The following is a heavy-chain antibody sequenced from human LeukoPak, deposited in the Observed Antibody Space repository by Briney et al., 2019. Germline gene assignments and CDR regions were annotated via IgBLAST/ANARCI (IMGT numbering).Heavy chain of an antibody. CDR1: GFTFGDYA. Sequence: GGSLRLSCTASGFTFGDYAMSWVRQAPGKGLEWVGFIRSKAYGGTTEYAASVKGRFTISRDDSKSIAYLQMNSLKTEDTAVYYCTRALVVVKFFYYYYYMDVWGKGTTVTISS. CDR3: TRALVVVKFFYYYYYMDV. D-gene: IGHD3-22*01. V-gene: IGHV3-49*04. CDR2: IRSKAYGGTT. J-gene: IGHJ6*03.